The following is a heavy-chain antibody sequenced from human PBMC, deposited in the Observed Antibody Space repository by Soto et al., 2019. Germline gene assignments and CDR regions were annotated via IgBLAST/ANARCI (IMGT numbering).Heavy chain of an antibody. CDR2: MYSGGST. Sequence: PGGSLRLSCAASGFKVGSTYMTWVRQAPGEGLQLVSIMYSGGSTYYADSVKGRFTVSRDDSKNTLYLQMNNLTVDDTGVYYCTRTRSASRSPSDYWGQGTLVTVSS. CDR1: GFKVGSTY. J-gene: IGHJ4*02. CDR3: TRTRSASRSPSDY. D-gene: IGHD3-16*02. V-gene: IGHV3-53*01.